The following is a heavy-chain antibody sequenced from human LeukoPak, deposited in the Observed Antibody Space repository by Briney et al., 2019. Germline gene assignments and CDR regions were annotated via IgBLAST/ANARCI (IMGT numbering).Heavy chain of an antibody. CDR1: GFSFSGYA. J-gene: IGHJ4*02. D-gene: IGHD3-22*01. Sequence: GGSLRHSCAASGFSFSGYAMSWVRQAPGKGLEWVSSISGSGSHTYHADSVKGRFTISRDNSKNTLYLQMNSLRAEDTAVYYCAKDISGYYRPFDYWGQGTLVTVSS. CDR3: AKDISGYYRPFDY. CDR2: ISGSGSHT. V-gene: IGHV3-23*01.